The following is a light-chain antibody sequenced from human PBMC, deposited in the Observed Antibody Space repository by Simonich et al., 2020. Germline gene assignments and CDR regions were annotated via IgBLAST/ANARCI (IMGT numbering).Light chain of an antibody. J-gene: IGLJ3*02. Sequence: NFMLTQPHSVSESPGKTVTISFTRSSGSIASNYVQWYQQRPGSSPTTLIYEDNQSPSGVPDRFSGSIDSSSNSASLTISGLKTEDEADYYCQSYDSSNHEVFGGGTKLTVL. CDR1: SGSIASNY. CDR2: EDN. V-gene: IGLV6-57*01. CDR3: QSYDSSNHEV.